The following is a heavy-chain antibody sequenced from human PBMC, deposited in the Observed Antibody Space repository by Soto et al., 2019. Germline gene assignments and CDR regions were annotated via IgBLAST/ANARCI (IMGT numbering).Heavy chain of an antibody. Sequence: QVQLVESGGGVVQSGRSLRLSCVASGFTFSSYTMYWVREAPGKGLEWVAGISNNGINKDYVDSVKGRFTISSDNSKNTLNLQMNSLRREDTGIYYCAREWSISVAAPGYWGQGTLVTVSS. D-gene: IGHD6-19*01. CDR2: ISNNGINK. CDR3: AREWSISVAAPGY. CDR1: GFTFSSYT. V-gene: IGHV3-30-3*01. J-gene: IGHJ4*02.